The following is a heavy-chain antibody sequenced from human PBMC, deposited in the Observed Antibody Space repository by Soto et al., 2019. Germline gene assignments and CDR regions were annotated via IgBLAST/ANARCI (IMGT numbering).Heavy chain of an antibody. Sequence: SETLSLTCAVSGGSFTSNNWWTWVRQPPGQGLEWIGEIYRTGSTNYNPSLKSRVPISLDKSENQFSLKVPSLTAADTAVYYCASRDPGTSVDYWGQGTLVTV. CDR2: IYRTGST. J-gene: IGHJ4*02. CDR1: GGSFTSNNW. CDR3: ASRDPGTSVDY. V-gene: IGHV4-4*02. D-gene: IGHD1-7*01.